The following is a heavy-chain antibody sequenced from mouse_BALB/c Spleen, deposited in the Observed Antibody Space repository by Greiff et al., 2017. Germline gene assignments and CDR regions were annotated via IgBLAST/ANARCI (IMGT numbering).Heavy chain of an antibody. V-gene: IGHV1S22*01. Sequence: LQQPGSELVRPGASVKLSCKASGYTFTSYWMHWVKQRPGQGLEWIGNFYPGSGSTNYDEKFKSKATLTVDTSSSTAYMQLSSLTSEDSAVYYCTRSSVTTVVDFDYWGQGTTLTVSA. J-gene: IGHJ2*01. CDR1: GYTFTSYW. CDR2: FYPGSGST. CDR3: TRSSVTTVVDFDY. D-gene: IGHD1-1*01.